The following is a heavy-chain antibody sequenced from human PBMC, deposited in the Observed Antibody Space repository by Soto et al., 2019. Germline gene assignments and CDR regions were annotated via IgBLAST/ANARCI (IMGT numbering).Heavy chain of an antibody. J-gene: IGHJ6*02. CDR3: AKGWTGYPYYYGMAV. Sequence: QVQLVQSVAELKKPWSSVKVSCKASGGTFSSYAISWVRQAPGQGFEWMGGIIPIFGTANYAQKFQGRVTITADKSTSTAYMELSSLRSEDTGVYYCAKGWTGYPYYYGMAVWGQGTTVTVYS. CDR2: IIPIFGTA. CDR1: GGTFSSYA. D-gene: IGHD3-9*01. V-gene: IGHV1-69*06.